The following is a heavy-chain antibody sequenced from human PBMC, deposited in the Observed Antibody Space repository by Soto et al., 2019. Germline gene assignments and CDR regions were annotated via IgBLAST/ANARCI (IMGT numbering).Heavy chain of an antibody. J-gene: IGHJ6*02. V-gene: IGHV4-39*01. CDR2: IYYSGST. D-gene: IGHD3-10*02. CDR3: ARVGMFYGMDV. Sequence: WETLSLTCTVSRGSISSSSYYWGWIRQPPGKGLEWIGSIYYSGSTYYNPSLKSRVTISVDTSKNQFSLKLSSVTAADTAVYYCARVGMFYGMDVWGQGTTVTVSS. CDR1: RGSISSSSYY.